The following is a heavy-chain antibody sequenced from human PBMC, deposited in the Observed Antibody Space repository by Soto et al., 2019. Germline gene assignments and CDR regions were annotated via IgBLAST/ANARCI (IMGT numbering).Heavy chain of an antibody. CDR3: AKGPSTWDS. V-gene: IGHV3-23*01. D-gene: IGHD3-3*02. J-gene: IGHJ4*02. CDR2: ISASGGGT. CDR1: GFTFSSDA. Sequence: GGSLRLSCAASGFTFSSDAMSWVRQAPGKGLEWVSAISASGGGTYYTDSVKGRFTISRDNSKNTLNLQMNSLRAEDTAVYYCAKGPSTWDSWGQGTLVTVSS.